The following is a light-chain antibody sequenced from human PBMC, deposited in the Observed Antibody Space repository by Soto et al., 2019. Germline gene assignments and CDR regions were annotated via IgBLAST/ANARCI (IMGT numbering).Light chain of an antibody. CDR2: AAS. J-gene: IGKJ2*01. CDR1: QSISRW. CDR3: QQIHSTSSYT. Sequence: DIQLTQSPSTLSASVGDTVTITCRASQSISRWLAWYQQRPGKTPNLLVYAASNLRSGVPSRFSGSGSGTDFTLTISSLQPEDFGTYYCQQIHSTSSYTFGQGSRVDVK. V-gene: IGKV1-39*01.